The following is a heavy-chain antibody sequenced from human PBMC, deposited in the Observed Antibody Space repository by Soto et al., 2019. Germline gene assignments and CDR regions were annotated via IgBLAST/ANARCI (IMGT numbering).Heavy chain of an antibody. V-gene: IGHV4-34*01. CDR3: ARGLRRGITRVRGVTKFDY. CDR1: GGSFSGYY. D-gene: IGHD3-10*01. CDR2: INHSGST. J-gene: IGHJ4*02. Sequence: SETLSLTCAVYGGSFSGYYWSWIRQPPGKGLEWIGEINHSGSTNYNPSLKSRVTISVDTSKNQFSLKLSSVTAADTAVYYCARGLRRGITRVRGVTKFDYWCQGTLLTVSS.